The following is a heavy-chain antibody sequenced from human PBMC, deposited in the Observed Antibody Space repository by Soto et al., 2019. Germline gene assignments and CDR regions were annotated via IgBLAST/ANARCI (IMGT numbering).Heavy chain of an antibody. D-gene: IGHD4-4*01. J-gene: IGHJ4*02. Sequence: SGPTLVNPTQTLTLTCTFSGFSLSTSGVGVGWIRQPPGKALEWLALIYWDDDKRYSPSLKSRLTITKDTSKNQVVLTMTNMDPVGTATYYCAHRLDDYSNPAFDYWGQGTLVTVSS. CDR3: AHRLDDYSNPAFDY. V-gene: IGHV2-5*02. CDR2: IYWDDDK. CDR1: GFSLSTSGVG.